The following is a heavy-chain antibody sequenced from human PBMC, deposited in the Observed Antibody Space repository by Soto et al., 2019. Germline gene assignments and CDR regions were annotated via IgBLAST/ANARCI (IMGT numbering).Heavy chain of an antibody. V-gene: IGHV3-30-3*02. CDR1: GFTFRSYP. D-gene: IGHD3-3*01. Sequence: LGLSCAAAGFTFRSYPMHCVRQAPVKGLEWVAIVSYDGITKYADSVKGRFTISRDNSNNTLFLQMNSLRTEDTAVYYCTKEGLFWSGSFDSWGQGTLVTVSS. CDR3: TKEGLFWSGSFDS. CDR2: VSYDGITK. J-gene: IGHJ4*02.